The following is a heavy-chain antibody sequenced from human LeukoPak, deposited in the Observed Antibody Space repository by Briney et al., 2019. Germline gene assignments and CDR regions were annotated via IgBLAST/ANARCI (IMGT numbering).Heavy chain of an antibody. CDR3: ARDVNNYFDY. CDR1: GFTFSNYG. J-gene: IGHJ4*02. Sequence: GGSLRLSCAASGFTFSNYGMHWVRQAPGKGLEWVAVISHDLTYQAYADSVKGRFTISRDDSKNTLYVQMNSLRTEDTAFYYCARDVNNYFDYWGLGTLVTVSS. V-gene: IGHV3-30*19. CDR2: ISHDLTYQ.